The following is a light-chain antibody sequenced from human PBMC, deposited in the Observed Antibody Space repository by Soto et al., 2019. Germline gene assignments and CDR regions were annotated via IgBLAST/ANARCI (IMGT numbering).Light chain of an antibody. J-gene: IGLJ3*02. Sequence: QAVVTQPPSVSGAPGQTVTISCTESSSNIGAGYDVHWYQQLPGTAPKLLIYGNSNRPSGVPDRFSGSKSGTSASLAITGLQAEDEADYYCQSYDSSLSGWVFGGGTKLTVL. CDR3: QSYDSSLSGWV. CDR2: GNS. V-gene: IGLV1-40*01. CDR1: SSNIGAGYD.